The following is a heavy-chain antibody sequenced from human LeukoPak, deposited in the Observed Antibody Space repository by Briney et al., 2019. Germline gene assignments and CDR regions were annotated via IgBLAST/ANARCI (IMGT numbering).Heavy chain of an antibody. V-gene: IGHV4-34*01. CDR2: INHSGST. J-gene: IGHJ4*02. CDR3: ARNWGSR. D-gene: IGHD7-27*01. Sequence: SETLSLTCAVYGGSFSGYYWSWIRHPPGKGLEWIGEINHSGSTNYNPSLKSRVTISVDTPKNQFSLKLSSVTAADTAVYYCARNWGSRWGQGTLVTVSS. CDR1: GGSFSGYY.